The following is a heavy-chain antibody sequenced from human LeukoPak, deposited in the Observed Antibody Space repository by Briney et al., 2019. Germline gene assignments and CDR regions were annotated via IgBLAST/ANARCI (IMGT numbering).Heavy chain of an antibody. J-gene: IGHJ4*02. D-gene: IGHD6-6*01. CDR1: GGSFSGYY. Sequence: PSETLSLTCAAYGGSFSGYYWSWIRQPPGKGLEWIGEINHGGSTNYNPSLKSRVTISVDTSKNQFSLKLSSVTAADTAVYYCARKAARYFDYWGQGTLVTVSP. CDR3: ARKAARYFDY. CDR2: INHGGST. V-gene: IGHV4-34*01.